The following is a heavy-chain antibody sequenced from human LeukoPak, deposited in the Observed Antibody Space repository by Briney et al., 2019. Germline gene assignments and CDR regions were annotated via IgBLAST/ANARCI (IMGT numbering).Heavy chain of an antibody. CDR3: TTEGTVRGAYLDY. J-gene: IGHJ4*02. CDR2: IKRKADGGTT. V-gene: IGHV3-15*01. D-gene: IGHD3-10*01. CDR1: GFIFSNAW. Sequence: PGRSLRLSCVASGFIFSNAWMSWVRQAPGKGLEWVGRIKRKADGGTTDYAAPVKGRFSISRDDSKKTLHLQMNSLKIEDTAVYYCTTEGTVRGAYLDYWGQGTLVTVSS.